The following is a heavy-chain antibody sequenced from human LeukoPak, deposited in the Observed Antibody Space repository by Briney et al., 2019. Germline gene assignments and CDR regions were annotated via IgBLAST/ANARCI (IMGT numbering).Heavy chain of an antibody. CDR2: IKQDGSEK. D-gene: IGHD5-12*01. J-gene: IGHJ6*04. V-gene: IGHV3-7*03. CDR3: ARCRAGYSGYDFDLATYYYYYYGMDV. Sequence: GGSLRLSCAASGLTFSSYWMSWVRQAPGKGLEWVANIKQDGSEKYYVDSVKGRFTISRDNAKNSLYLQMNSLRAEDTAVYYCARCRAGYSGYDFDLATYYYYYYGMDVWGKGTTVTVSS. CDR1: GLTFSSYW.